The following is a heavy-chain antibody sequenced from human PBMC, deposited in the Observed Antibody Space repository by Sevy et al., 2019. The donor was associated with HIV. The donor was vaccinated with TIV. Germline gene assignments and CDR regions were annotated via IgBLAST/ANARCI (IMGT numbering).Heavy chain of an antibody. CDR1: GFTFDNYA. Sequence: GGSLRLSCTASGFTFDNYAMSWVRQAPGKGLEGKGLEWVSTIRGGGGGTYYADSVRGRFTISRDNSKNTLYLQVHSLRVEDTAVYYCAKHYIHDIADGWYYDLWGRGTLVTVSS. J-gene: IGHJ2*01. CDR3: AKHYIHDIADGWYYDL. V-gene: IGHV3-23*01. CDR2: IRGGGGGT. D-gene: IGHD6-13*01.